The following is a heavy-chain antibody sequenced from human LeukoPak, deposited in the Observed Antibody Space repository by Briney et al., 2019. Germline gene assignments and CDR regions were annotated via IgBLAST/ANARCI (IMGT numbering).Heavy chain of an antibody. CDR3: TSMGKNDYVWGSYRQFDY. CDR2: IRSKANSYAT. V-gene: IGHV3-73*01. D-gene: IGHD3-16*02. J-gene: IGHJ4*02. Sequence: GGSLRLSWAASGFTFSGSAMHWVRQASEKGLEWVGRIRSKANSYATAYAASVKGRFTISRDDSKNTAYLQMNSLKTEDTAVYYCTSMGKNDYVWGSYRQFDYWGQGTLVTVSS. CDR1: GFTFSGSA.